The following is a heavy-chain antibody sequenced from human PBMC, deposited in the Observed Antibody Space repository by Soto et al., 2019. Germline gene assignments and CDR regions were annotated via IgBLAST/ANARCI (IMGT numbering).Heavy chain of an antibody. J-gene: IGHJ4*02. CDR2: INEDGSKK. V-gene: IGHV3-7*03. CDR1: GFTVRAKW. CDR3: AREMHLGSGWGDIDI. Sequence: GGSLRLSCAVSGFTVRAKWMSWVRQAPGKGLEWLANINEDGSKKFYVDSVKGRFTISKDNAKNSLSLQLGSLRADDTAVYYCAREMHLGSGWGDIDIWGRGTMVTVSS. D-gene: IGHD6-19*01.